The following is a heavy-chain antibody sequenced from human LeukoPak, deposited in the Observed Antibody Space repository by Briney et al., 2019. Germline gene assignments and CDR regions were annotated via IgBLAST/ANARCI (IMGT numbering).Heavy chain of an antibody. V-gene: IGHV1-18*01. J-gene: IGHJ5*02. D-gene: IGHD3-3*01. CDR1: GYTFTNHG. CDR2: ISGYTGKS. Sequence: ASVNVSCKASGYTFTNHGINWVRQAPGQRLEWMGWISGYTGKSKYAQKFQGRVTMTTDTSTNSVYMELKSLTSDDTAVYYCARSGLSMTIGGVVVIGNWFDPWGQGTPVTVSS. CDR3: ARSGLSMTIGGVVVIGNWFDP.